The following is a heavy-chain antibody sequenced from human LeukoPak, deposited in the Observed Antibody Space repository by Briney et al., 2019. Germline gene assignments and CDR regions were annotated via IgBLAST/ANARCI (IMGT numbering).Heavy chain of an antibody. V-gene: IGHV1-3*04. CDR3: ARDRCSGGISYSSLVH. J-gene: IGHJ4*02. D-gene: IGHD2-15*01. CDR2: INTANGDT. Sequence: ALVKVSCKTSGYTFTTYVIHWVRQAPGQGLESLGWINTANGDTEYSQRFQGRVTFARDTSASTVYMELNSLKSEDTAMFYCARDRCSGGISYSSLVHWCQGPLVTVSS. CDR1: GYTFTTYV.